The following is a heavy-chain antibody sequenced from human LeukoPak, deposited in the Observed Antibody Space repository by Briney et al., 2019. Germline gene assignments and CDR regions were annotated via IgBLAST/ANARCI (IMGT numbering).Heavy chain of an antibody. V-gene: IGHV3-30*04. CDR2: ISYDGSNK. J-gene: IGHJ4*02. CDR3: ARDVGPRDGSLCQFDY. D-gene: IGHD5-24*01. Sequence: GRSLRLSCAASGFTFRSYAMHWVRQAPGKGLEWVAVISYDGSNKYYADSVKARFTISRDNSKNTLYLQMNSLRAEDTAVYYCARDVGPRDGSLCQFDYWGQGTLVTVSS. CDR1: GFTFRSYA.